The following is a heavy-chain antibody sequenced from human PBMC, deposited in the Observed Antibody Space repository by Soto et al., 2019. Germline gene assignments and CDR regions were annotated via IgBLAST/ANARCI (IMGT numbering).Heavy chain of an antibody. D-gene: IGHD5-18*01. J-gene: IGHJ6*02. CDR1: GGSFSGYY. Sequence: SETLSLTCAVYGGSFSGYYWSWIRQPPGKGPEWIGEINHSGSTNYNPSLKSRVTISVDTSKNQFSLKLSSVTAADTAVYYCARGLPPRFYIASSKYYYYGMDVWGQGTTVTVSS. CDR2: INHSGST. V-gene: IGHV4-34*01. CDR3: ARGLPPRFYIASSKYYYYGMDV.